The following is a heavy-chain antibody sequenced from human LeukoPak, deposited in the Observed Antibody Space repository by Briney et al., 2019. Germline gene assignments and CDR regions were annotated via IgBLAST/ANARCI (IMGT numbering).Heavy chain of an antibody. D-gene: IGHD2-21*02. CDR1: GFTFCSYG. Sequence: GGPLRLSCAASGFTFCSYGMYGVRQAPGKGLEWVAVKWYDGSDKYYADSVTGRFTISNDNSKHTLYLQMNSLRVDDTAVYYCAKDPRHCSGGYCWDYYYYMDVWGKGTTVTVSS. CDR3: AKDPRHCSGGYCWDYYYYMDV. CDR2: KWYDGSDK. V-gene: IGHV3-33*06. J-gene: IGHJ6*03.